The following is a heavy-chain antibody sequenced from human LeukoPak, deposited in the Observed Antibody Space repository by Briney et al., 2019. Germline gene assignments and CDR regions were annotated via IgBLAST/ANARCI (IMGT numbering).Heavy chain of an antibody. V-gene: IGHV4-61*02. CDR2: IYTSGST. CDR3: ARGRVEMVTIDFDY. Sequence: SETLSLTCTVSGGSISSGSYYWSWIRQPAGKGLEWIGRIYTSGSTNYNPSLKSRVTISVDTSKNQFSLKLSSVTAADTAMYYCARGRVEMVTIDFDYWGQGTLVTVSS. D-gene: IGHD5-24*01. J-gene: IGHJ4*02. CDR1: GGSISSGSYY.